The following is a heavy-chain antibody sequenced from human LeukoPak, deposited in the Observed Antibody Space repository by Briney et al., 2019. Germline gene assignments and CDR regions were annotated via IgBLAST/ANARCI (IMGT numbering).Heavy chain of an antibody. D-gene: IGHD4-17*01. CDR1: GGSISSSSYY. CDR3: ARGVRLRGMDV. J-gene: IGHJ6*02. CDR2: INHSGST. V-gene: IGHV4-39*07. Sequence: KASETLSLTCTVSGGSISSSSYYWGWIRQPPGKGLEWIGEINHSGSTNYNPSLKSRVTISVDTSKNQFSLKLSSVTAADTAVYYCARGVRLRGMDVWGQGTTVTVSS.